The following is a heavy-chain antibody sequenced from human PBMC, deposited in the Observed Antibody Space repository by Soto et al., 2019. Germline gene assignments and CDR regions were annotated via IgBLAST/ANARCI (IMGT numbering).Heavy chain of an antibody. D-gene: IGHD4-17*01. CDR1: GFTLSSYA. CDR2: ISYDGSNK. J-gene: IGHJ4*02. Sequence: QVQLVGSGGGVVQPGRSLRPSCEAPGFTLSSYAMHGARRAPGKGLEWVAVISYDGSNKYYADSVKGRFTISRDNSKNTLYLQMNSLRAEDTAVYYCARGRDYADWGQGTLVTVSS. CDR3: ARGRDYAD. V-gene: IGHV3-30-3*01.